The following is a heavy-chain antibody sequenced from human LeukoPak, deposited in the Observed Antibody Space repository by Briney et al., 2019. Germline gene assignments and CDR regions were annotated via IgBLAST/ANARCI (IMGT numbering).Heavy chain of an antibody. Sequence: GGSLRLSCAASGFTFSDYYMSWIRQAPGKGLEWVSYTSSSGSTIYYADSVKGRFTISRDNAKNSLYLQMNSLRAEDTAVYYCARDPALAQSHYFDYWGQGTLVTVSS. CDR2: TSSSGSTI. D-gene: IGHD6-19*01. CDR3: ARDPALAQSHYFDY. CDR1: GFTFSDYY. J-gene: IGHJ4*02. V-gene: IGHV3-11*04.